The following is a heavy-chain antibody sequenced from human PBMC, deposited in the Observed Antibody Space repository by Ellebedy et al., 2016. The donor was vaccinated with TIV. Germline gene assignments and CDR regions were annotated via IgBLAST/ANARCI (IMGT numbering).Heavy chain of an antibody. CDR1: GYTFTDYY. CDR2: IDPKRGGT. CDR3: ARKVVIVRGDTVYYYGMDV. Sequence: AASVKVSCKASGYTFTDYYIHWFRQAPGQGLEWMGWIDPKRGGTNYAQKFQGWVTMTRATSISTAYMELSRLRSDDTAMYYCARKVVIVRGDTVYYYGMDVWGQGTTVTVSS. J-gene: IGHJ6*02. V-gene: IGHV1-2*04. D-gene: IGHD3-10*02.